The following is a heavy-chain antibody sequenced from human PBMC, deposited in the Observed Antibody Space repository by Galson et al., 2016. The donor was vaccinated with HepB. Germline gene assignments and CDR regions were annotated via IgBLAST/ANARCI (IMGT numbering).Heavy chain of an antibody. CDR3: AIRYSPGSSLYRH. CDR1: SGSFSSGTYY. J-gene: IGHJ4*02. Sequence: TLSLTCTVPSGSFSSGTYYWTWVRQHPGKGLEWIGYISDSGSTYYNPSPKSRVSISVDTYKNKLSLKLMSVTAADTAVYFCAIRYSPGSSLYRHWGQGTLVTVSS. CDR2: ISDSGST. D-gene: IGHD6-13*01. V-gene: IGHV4-31*03.